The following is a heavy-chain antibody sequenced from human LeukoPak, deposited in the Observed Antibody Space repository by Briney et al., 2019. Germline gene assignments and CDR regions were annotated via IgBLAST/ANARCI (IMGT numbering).Heavy chain of an antibody. CDR3: ARDVVAVPGADNWFDP. J-gene: IGHJ5*02. CDR1: GGSLSGFY. Sequence: PSETLSLTCTVSGGSLSGFYCSWIRQSPRLGLEWIGLTYSDGSTMYNPSLTSRVTISVDTSKNQISLRLTSVTAADTAIYYCARDVVAVPGADNWFDPWGQGTLVTVSS. D-gene: IGHD6-19*01. V-gene: IGHV4-59*01. CDR2: TYSDGST.